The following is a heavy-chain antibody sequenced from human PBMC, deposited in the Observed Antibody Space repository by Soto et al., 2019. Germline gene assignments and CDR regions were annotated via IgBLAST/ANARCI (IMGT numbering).Heavy chain of an antibody. D-gene: IGHD3-10*01. CDR2: ISTSGSST. J-gene: IGHJ4*02. V-gene: IGHV3-11*01. Sequence: QEQLVESGGHLVKPGGSLRLSCADSGFTFSDYYMTWIRQAPGKVLEWVSYISTSGSSTYYADSVKGRFTISRDNAEDSLYLQMNSLTDEDTGVYYCARDDSFGSGSYDFVYWGLGTLVTVSS. CDR1: GFTFSDYY. CDR3: ARDDSFGSGSYDFVY.